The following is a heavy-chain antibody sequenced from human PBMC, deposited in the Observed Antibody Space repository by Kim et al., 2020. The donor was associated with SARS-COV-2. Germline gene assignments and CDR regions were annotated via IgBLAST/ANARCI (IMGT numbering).Heavy chain of an antibody. CDR3: AKDNSVLLWFGESSHFDY. D-gene: IGHD3-10*01. V-gene: IGHV3-30*18. CDR2: ISYDGSNK. J-gene: IGHJ4*02. CDR1: GFTFSSYG. Sequence: GGSLRLSCAASGFTFSSYGMHWVRQAPGKGLEWVAVISYDGSNKYYADSVNGRFTISRDNSKNTLYLQMNSLRAEDTAVYYCAKDNSVLLWFGESSHFDYWGQGTLVTVSS.